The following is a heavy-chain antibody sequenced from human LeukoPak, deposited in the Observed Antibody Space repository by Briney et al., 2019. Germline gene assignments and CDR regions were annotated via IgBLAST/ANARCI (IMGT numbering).Heavy chain of an antibody. V-gene: IGHV3-21*01. D-gene: IGHD3-16*01. CDR3: ARDRWGYGMDV. J-gene: IGHJ6*02. CDR1: GFTFSSYS. CDR2: ISSSSSYI. Sequence: PGGSLRLSCAASGFTFSSYSMNWVRQAPGKGLEWVSSISSSSSYIYYADSVKGRFTISRDNAKNSLYLQMNSLRAEDTAVYYCARDRWGYGMDVWGQGTTVTVSS.